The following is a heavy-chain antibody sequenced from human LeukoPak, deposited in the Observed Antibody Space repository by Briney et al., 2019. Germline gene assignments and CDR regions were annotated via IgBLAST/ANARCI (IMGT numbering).Heavy chain of an antibody. CDR2: ISYDGSNK. J-gene: IGHJ4*02. V-gene: IGHV3-30-3*01. CDR1: GFTSSSYA. D-gene: IGHD3-22*01. CDR3: ARASTYDSSGYYDY. Sequence: GRSLRLSCAASGFTSSSYAMHWVRQAPGKGLEWVAVISYDGSNKYYADSVKGRFTISRDNSKNTLYLQMNSLRAEDTAVYYCARASTYDSSGYYDYWGQGTLVTVSS.